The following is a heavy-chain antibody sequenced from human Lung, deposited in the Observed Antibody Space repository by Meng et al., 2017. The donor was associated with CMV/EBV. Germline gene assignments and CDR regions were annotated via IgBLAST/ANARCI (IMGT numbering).Heavy chain of an antibody. CDR1: SDSITNYF. CDR2: LYPDGST. V-gene: IGHV4-4*07. CDR3: ARTPVRFCNTHMCYAFDY. Sequence: QEQLQESGPRLLKPSATLSVTGIVSSDSITNYFWSWVRQPAGKGLEWIGRLYPDGSTDYNPSLSSRLTLSLDTSKIRFSLKLRSVTAADTAIYYCARTPVRFCNTHMCYAFDYWGQGALVTVSS. J-gene: IGHJ4*02. D-gene: IGHD2-2*01.